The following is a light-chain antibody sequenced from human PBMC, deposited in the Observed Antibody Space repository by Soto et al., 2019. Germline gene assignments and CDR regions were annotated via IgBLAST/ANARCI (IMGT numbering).Light chain of an antibody. CDR3: QHYNSYSEA. V-gene: IGKV1-5*03. CDR2: KAS. CDR1: QTISSW. Sequence: IQMTQSPSTVSGCVGDIVTITCRVSQTISSWLAWYQQKPGKAPKLLIYKASTLKSGVPSRFSGSGSGTEFTLTISSLQPDDFATYYCQHYNSYSEAFGQGTKVDIK. J-gene: IGKJ1*01.